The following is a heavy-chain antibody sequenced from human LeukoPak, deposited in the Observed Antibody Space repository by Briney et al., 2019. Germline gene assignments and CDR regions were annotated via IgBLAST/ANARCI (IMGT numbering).Heavy chain of an antibody. CDR3: ARDPEGSSSSISGWYFDL. V-gene: IGHV4-30-4*08. CDR2: IYYSGST. CDR1: GGSISSGDYY. D-gene: IGHD6-6*01. J-gene: IGHJ2*01. Sequence: PSETLSLTCTVSGGSISSGDYYWSWIRQPPGKGLEWIGYIYYSGSTYYNPSLKSRVTISVDTSKNQFSLKLSSVTAADTAVYYCARDPEGSSSSISGWYFDLWGRGTPLTVSS.